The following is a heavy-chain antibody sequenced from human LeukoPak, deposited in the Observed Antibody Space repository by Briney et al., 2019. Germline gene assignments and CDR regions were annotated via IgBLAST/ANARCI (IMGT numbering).Heavy chain of an antibody. D-gene: IGHD1-1*01. CDR1: GGSITSSSYY. CDR3: ARAKQGTYYYYYYMDV. J-gene: IGHJ6*03. CDR2: IYYSGST. Sequence: PSETLSLTCTVSGGSITSSSYYWSWIRQPPGKGLEWIGYIYYSGSTNYNPSLKSRVTISVDTSKNQFSLKLSSVTAADTAVYYCARAKQGTYYYYYYMDVWGKGTTVTISS. V-gene: IGHV4-61*01.